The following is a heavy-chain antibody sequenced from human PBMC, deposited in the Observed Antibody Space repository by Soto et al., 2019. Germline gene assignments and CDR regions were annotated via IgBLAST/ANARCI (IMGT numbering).Heavy chain of an antibody. J-gene: IGHJ6*03. D-gene: IGHD4-4*01. CDR2: IKQDGSEK. CDR3: ARDRMTTVNSHYMDV. CDR1: GFTFSSYW. V-gene: IGHV3-7*01. Sequence: GGSLRLSCAASGFTFSSYWISWVRQAPGKGLEWVANIKQDGSEKYYVDSVKGRFTISRDNAKNSLYLQMNSLRAEDTAVYYCARDRMTTVNSHYMDVWGKGTTVTVSS.